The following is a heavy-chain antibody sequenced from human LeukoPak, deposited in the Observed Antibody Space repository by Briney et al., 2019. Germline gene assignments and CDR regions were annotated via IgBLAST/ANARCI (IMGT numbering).Heavy chain of an antibody. V-gene: IGHV4-34*01. Sequence: PGGSLRLSCAASGFIFSSYAMSWVRQTPGKGLEWIGEINHSGYTNDNPSLKSRVTLSIDTSRKQFSLNMRSVTVADAGIYFCTRMTTGHDYWGQGTLVTVSS. CDR2: INHSGYT. D-gene: IGHD4-17*01. CDR1: GFIFSSYA. CDR3: TRMTTGHDY. J-gene: IGHJ4*02.